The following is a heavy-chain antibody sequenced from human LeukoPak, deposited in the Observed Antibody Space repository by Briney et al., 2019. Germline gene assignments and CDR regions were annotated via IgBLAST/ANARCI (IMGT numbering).Heavy chain of an antibody. V-gene: IGHV4-30-4*01. D-gene: IGHD3-22*01. CDR3: AGMGSGYADAFDI. Sequence: SETLSLTCTVSGGSISSGDYYWSWIRQPPGKGLEWIGYIYYSGSTYYNPSLKSRVTISVDTSKNQFSLKLSSVTAADTAVYYCAGMGSGYADAFDIWGQGTMVTVSS. J-gene: IGHJ3*02. CDR1: GGSISSGDYY. CDR2: IYYSGST.